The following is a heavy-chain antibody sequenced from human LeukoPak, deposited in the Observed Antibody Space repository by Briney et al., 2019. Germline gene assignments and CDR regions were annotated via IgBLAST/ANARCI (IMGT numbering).Heavy chain of an antibody. Sequence: PGGSLRLSCAASGFTFDDYGMSWVRQAPGKGLEWVAGINWNGGSTGYADSVKGRFTISRDNAKNSLYLQMNSLRAEDTALYYCARDRYSSSSFDYWGQGTLVTVSS. J-gene: IGHJ4*02. CDR2: INWNGGST. D-gene: IGHD6-6*01. CDR3: ARDRYSSSSFDY. V-gene: IGHV3-20*04. CDR1: GFTFDDYG.